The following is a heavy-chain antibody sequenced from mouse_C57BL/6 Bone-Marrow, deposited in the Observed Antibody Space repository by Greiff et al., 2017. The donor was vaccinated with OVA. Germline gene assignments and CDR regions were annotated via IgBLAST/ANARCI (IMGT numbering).Heavy chain of an antibody. Sequence: VQLQQSGAELVRPGTSVKVSCKASGYAFTSYLIAWVKQRPGQGLEWIGVINPGSGGTNYNEKFKGKATLTADKSSSTAYMQLSSLTSDDSAVYYYGAGRKRPRDYWGQGTTLTVSS. CDR3: GAGRKRPRDY. J-gene: IGHJ2*01. V-gene: IGHV1-54*01. CDR2: INPGSGGT. CDR1: GYAFTSYL.